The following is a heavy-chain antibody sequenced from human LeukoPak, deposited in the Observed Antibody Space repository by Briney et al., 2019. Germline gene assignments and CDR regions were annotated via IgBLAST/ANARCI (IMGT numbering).Heavy chain of an antibody. D-gene: IGHD6-19*01. CDR2: IKQDGSAE. V-gene: IGHV3-7*03. CDR1: GFTFSSFW. J-gene: IGHJ4*02. Sequence: GGSLRLSCEAAGFTFSSFWMSWVRQAPGKGREWVANIKQDGSAEYYVDSVKGRFTISRDNAKNSLYLQMNSLGVEDTAVYYCARDIAVAGTFFDYWGQGTLVTVSS. CDR3: ARDIAVAGTFFDY.